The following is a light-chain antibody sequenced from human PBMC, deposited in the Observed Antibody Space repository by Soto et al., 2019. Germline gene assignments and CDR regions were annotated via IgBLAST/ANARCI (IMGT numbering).Light chain of an antibody. Sequence: ELVMTQSPATLSVSPGDRAALSCRASQSVSSNLAWYQQKPGQAPRPLIYGASTRAPGIPARVSGSGSGTEFTLTISSLQPEDFAFYYCQQYNYWPSFGQGTKLEIK. J-gene: IGKJ2*01. CDR3: QQYNYWPS. CDR1: QSVSSN. CDR2: GAS. V-gene: IGKV3-15*01.